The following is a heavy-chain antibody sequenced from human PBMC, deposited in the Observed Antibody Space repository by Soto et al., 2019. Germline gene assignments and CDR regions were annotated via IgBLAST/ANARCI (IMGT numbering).Heavy chain of an antibody. CDR2: ISAYNGNT. V-gene: IGHV1-18*01. CDR3: ARDTGYGESDV. Sequence: QVQLVQSGAEVKKPGASVKVSCKDSGYSFTSYCISCVRQAPGQWLEWMGWISAYNGNTNYAQKLQGRVTMTTDTSTSTADMELRRLGSDDTAVYYCARDTGYGESDVWGQGTTFTVSS. J-gene: IGHJ6*02. D-gene: IGHD3-10*01. CDR1: GYSFTSYC.